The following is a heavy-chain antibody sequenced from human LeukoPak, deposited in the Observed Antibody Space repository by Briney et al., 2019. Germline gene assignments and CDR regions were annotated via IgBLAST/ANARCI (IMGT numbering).Heavy chain of an antibody. CDR3: ARGEMATTSFDY. Sequence: ASVKVSCKASGYTFTGYYMHWVRQATGQGLEWMGWMNPNSGNTGYAQKFQGRVTMTRNTSISTAYMELSSLRSEDTAVYYCARGEMATTSFDYWGQGTLVTVSS. D-gene: IGHD5-24*01. CDR1: GYTFTGYY. CDR2: MNPNSGNT. V-gene: IGHV1-8*02. J-gene: IGHJ4*02.